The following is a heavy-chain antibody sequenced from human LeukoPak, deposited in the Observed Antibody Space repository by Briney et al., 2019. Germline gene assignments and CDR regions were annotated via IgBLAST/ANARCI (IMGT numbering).Heavy chain of an antibody. J-gene: IGHJ6*02. D-gene: IGHD6-13*01. CDR3: AREKYSSSWAHYGMDV. Sequence: PSETLSLTCTVSGASISSGGYYWSWIRQHPGKGLEWIGYIYYSGSTYCNPSLKSRVTISVDTSKNQFSLKLSSVTAADTAVYYCAREKYSSSWAHYGMDVWGQGTTVTVSS. CDR2: IYYSGST. CDR1: GASISSGGYY. V-gene: IGHV4-31*03.